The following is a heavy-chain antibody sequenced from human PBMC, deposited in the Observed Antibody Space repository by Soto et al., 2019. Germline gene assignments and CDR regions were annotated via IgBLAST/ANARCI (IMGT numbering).Heavy chain of an antibody. V-gene: IGHV4-39*01. CDR1: GGSISSSSFF. Sequence: QVQLQESGPGLVKSSETLSLTCTVSGGSISSSSFFWGWIRQPPGRGLEWIGSIYYSGSTYYNPSLKSRVTVSADTSKNQFSLQLRSVTAADTAVYYCARLYGGGYYSPDYWGQGTLVAVSS. J-gene: IGHJ4*02. D-gene: IGHD3-3*01. CDR3: ARLYGGGYYSPDY. CDR2: IYYSGST.